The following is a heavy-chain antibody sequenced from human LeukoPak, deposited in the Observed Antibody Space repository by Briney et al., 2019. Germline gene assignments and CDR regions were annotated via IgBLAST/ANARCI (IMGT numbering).Heavy chain of an antibody. CDR3: AVVPVAGTYYFDY. J-gene: IGHJ4*02. Sequence: GGSLRLSCAASGFTFSSYSMNWVRQAPGKGLEWVSSISSSSSYIYYADSVKGRFTISRDNAKNSLYLQMNSLRAEDTAVYYCAVVPVAGTYYFDYWGQGTLVTVS. CDR1: GFTFSSYS. V-gene: IGHV3-21*01. D-gene: IGHD6-19*01. CDR2: ISSSSSYI.